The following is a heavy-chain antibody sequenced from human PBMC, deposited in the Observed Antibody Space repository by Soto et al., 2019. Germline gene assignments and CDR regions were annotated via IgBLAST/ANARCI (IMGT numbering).Heavy chain of an antibody. CDR3: AKDDSSGYYYAYYFDY. V-gene: IGHV3-23*01. J-gene: IGHJ4*02. Sequence: GSLRLSCAASGFTFSSYAMSWVRQAPGKGLEWVSAISGSGGSTYYADSVKGRFTISRDNSKNTLYLQMNSLRAEDTAVYYCAKDDSSGYYYAYYFDYWGQGTLVTVSS. CDR1: GFTFSSYA. CDR2: ISGSGGST. D-gene: IGHD3-22*01.